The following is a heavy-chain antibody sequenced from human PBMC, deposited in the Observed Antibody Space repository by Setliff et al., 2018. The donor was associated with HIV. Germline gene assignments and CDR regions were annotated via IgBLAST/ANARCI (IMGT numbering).Heavy chain of an antibody. J-gene: IGHJ3*02. D-gene: IGHD7-27*01. V-gene: IGHV3-33*08. CDR1: GFDFSGYA. CDR2: IWYDGSNK. CDR3: ARDPYPNRGSLDAFQI. Sequence: GGSLRLSCAASGFDFSGYAMNWVRQAPGKALEWVAYIWYDGSNKYYADSVKGRFTISRDNGKSSVYLQMHSLRAEDTAVYYCARDPYPNRGSLDAFQIWGQGTMVTVSS.